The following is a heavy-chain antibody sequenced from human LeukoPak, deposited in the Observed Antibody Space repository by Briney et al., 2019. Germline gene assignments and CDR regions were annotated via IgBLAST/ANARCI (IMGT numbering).Heavy chain of an antibody. D-gene: IGHD4-17*01. CDR1: GGSISSSSHY. V-gene: IGHV4-39*02. J-gene: IGHJ4*02. CDR2: IYYSGST. CDR3: AREPSHLRAIDY. Sequence: ASETLSLTCTVSGGSISSSSHYWGCIRQPPGKGLEWIGSIYYSGSTYYNPSLKSRVTISVDTSKNQFSLKLSSVTAADTAVYYCAREPSHLRAIDYWGQGTLVTVSS.